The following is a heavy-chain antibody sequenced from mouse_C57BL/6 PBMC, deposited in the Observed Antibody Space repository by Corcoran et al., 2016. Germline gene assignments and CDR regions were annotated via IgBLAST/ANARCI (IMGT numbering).Heavy chain of an antibody. CDR1: GYTFTTYG. CDR3: ARHYSNHDYYAMDY. CDR2: INTYSGVP. V-gene: IGHV9-3*01. Sequence: QIQLVQSGPELKKPGETVKISCKASGYTFTTYGMSWVKQAPGKGLKWMGWINTYSGVPTYADDFKGRFAFSLETSASTAYLQINNLKNEDTATYFCARHYSNHDYYAMDYWGQGTSVTVSS. D-gene: IGHD2-5*01. J-gene: IGHJ4*01.